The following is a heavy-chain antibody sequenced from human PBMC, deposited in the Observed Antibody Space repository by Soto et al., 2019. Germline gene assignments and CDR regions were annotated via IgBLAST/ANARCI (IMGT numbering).Heavy chain of an antibody. Sequence: ASVKVSCKASGYTFTNYGISWVRQAPGQGLEWMGWINVYNGNTKYAQKVQGRVTMTTDTSTSTAYMELRSLRSDDTAVYYCASLFGPEIPYFDYWGQGTLVTVSS. CDR3: ASLFGPEIPYFDY. V-gene: IGHV1-18*01. CDR1: GYTFTNYG. J-gene: IGHJ4*02. D-gene: IGHD2-2*01. CDR2: INVYNGNT.